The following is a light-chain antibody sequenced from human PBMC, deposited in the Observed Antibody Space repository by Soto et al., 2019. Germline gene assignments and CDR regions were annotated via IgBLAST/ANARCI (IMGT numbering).Light chain of an antibody. J-gene: IGLJ1*01. Sequence: QSALTQPPSASGSPGQSVTISCTVTSSDVGSYDYVSWYQQYPGKAPKLMIYEINKRPSGVPDRFSGSKSGNTASLTISGLQAEDEADYYCSSYTSSSSYVFGTGTKVTVL. CDR2: EIN. V-gene: IGLV2-8*01. CDR1: SSDVGSYDY. CDR3: SSYTSSSSYV.